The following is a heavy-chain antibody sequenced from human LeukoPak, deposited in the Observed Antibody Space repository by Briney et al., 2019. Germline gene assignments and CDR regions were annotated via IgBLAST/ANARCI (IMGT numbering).Heavy chain of an antibody. Sequence: SETLSLTCTVSGGSISSGSYYWSWIRQPAGKGLEWIGRIYTSGSTNYNPSLKSRVTISVDTSKNQFSLKLSSVTAADTAVYYCARHYYAQNWGQGTLVTVSS. CDR2: IYTSGST. D-gene: IGHD3-10*01. V-gene: IGHV4-61*02. J-gene: IGHJ4*02. CDR1: GGSISSGSYY. CDR3: ARHYYAQN.